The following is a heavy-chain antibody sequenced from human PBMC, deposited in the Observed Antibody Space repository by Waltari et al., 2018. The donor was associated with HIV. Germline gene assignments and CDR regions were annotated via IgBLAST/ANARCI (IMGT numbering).Heavy chain of an antibody. CDR1: GGSISSGRYY. V-gene: IGHV4-31*03. D-gene: IGHD5-18*01. CDR3: AREGGDTAMVRGGFYFDY. J-gene: IGHJ4*02. Sequence: QVQLQESGPGLVKPSQTLSLTCTVSGGSISSGRYYWSWIRQHPGQGLEWIGYIYYRGTTYYNPSLTSRVTISVDTSKNQFSLKLGSVTAADTAVYYCAREGGDTAMVRGGFYFDYWGQGTLVTVSS. CDR2: IYYRGTT.